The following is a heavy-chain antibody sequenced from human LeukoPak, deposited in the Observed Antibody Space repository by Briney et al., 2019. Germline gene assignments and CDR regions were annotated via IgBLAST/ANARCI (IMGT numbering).Heavy chain of an antibody. CDR2: IKQDGSEK. Sequence: GGSLRLSCAASGFTFSSYWMSWVRQAPGKGLEWVANIKQDGSEKYYVDSVKGRFTISRDNAKNTLYLQVNNLRAEDTAVYYCARDRISGGLEFDSWGQGTLVTVSS. CDR1: GFTFSSYW. V-gene: IGHV3-7*01. D-gene: IGHD2-15*01. CDR3: ARDRISGGLEFDS. J-gene: IGHJ5*01.